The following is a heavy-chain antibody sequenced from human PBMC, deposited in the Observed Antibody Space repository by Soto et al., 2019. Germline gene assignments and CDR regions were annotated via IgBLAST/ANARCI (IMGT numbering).Heavy chain of an antibody. J-gene: IGHJ4*02. CDR2: IGARSDKI. Sequence: VQLLESGGGLVQPGGSLRLSCAASGFTFSNYAMSWVRQAPGKGLEWVSSIGARSDKIYYADSVKGRFTISRDNSKNTLYLQMNSLRAEDTALFFCAKIFSAYDYFDSWGQGTPVTVFS. D-gene: IGHD5-12*01. CDR1: GFTFSNYA. CDR3: AKIFSAYDYFDS. V-gene: IGHV3-23*01.